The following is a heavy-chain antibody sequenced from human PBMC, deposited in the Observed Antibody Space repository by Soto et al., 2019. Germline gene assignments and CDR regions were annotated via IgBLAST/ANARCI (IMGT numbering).Heavy chain of an antibody. D-gene: IGHD3-22*01. V-gene: IGHV1-3*01. J-gene: IGHJ4*02. CDR3: ARGGYFDSSNYLAY. CDR2: INVGNGDT. Sequence: ASVKVSCKASGYAFTSNPIQWVRQAPGQSLEWVGWINVGNGDTRFSKKFQGRVIIDRDTSASTAYMELSSLRSEDTAAYYCARGGYFDSSNYLAYWGLGTLVTVSS. CDR1: GYAFTSNP.